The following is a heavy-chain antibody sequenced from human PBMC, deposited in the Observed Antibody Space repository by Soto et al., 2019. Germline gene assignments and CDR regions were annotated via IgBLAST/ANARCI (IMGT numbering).Heavy chain of an antibody. CDR3: ATMAVKSFWYFDL. CDR1: GYNFIGQY. Sequence: QVQLVQSGAEVKKPGASVKISCKASGYNFIGQYIHWVRQAPGQGLEWMGIINPTGGSTSYAQKFQGRVVMTSDASTSTVYVELSSLTSDDTAVYYCATMAVKSFWYFDLWGRGTLVTVSS. V-gene: IGHV1-46*01. D-gene: IGHD2-8*01. J-gene: IGHJ2*01. CDR2: INPTGGST.